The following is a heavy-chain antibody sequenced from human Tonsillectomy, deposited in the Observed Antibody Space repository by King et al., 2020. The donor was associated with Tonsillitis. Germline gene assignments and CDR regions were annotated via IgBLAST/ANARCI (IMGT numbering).Heavy chain of an antibody. CDR2: IYASGST. D-gene: IGHD3-16*01. V-gene: IGHV4-4*07. J-gene: IGHJ6*03. CDR1: GGSISSYY. CDR3: ARTGGLRYFYYMDV. Sequence: QLQESGPGLVKPSETLSLTCTVSGGSISSYYWSWIRQPAGKGLEWMGRIYASGSTNYNPSLKSRVTMSVDTSKNQFSLKLSSVTAADTAVYYCARTGGLRYFYYMDVWGKGTTVTVSS.